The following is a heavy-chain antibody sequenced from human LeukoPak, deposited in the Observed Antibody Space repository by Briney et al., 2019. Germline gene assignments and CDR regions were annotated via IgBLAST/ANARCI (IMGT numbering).Heavy chain of an antibody. CDR2: ISDRGATI. V-gene: IGHV3-11*04. Sequence: GGSLRLSCAASGFTFSDYFMSWIRQAPGKGLEWVSYISDRGATIYYAGSVKGRFTISRDNAKSSLYLQMNSLRAEDTAVYYCAELGMIGGVWGKGTTVTIS. CDR1: GFTFSDYF. D-gene: IGHD3-10*02. J-gene: IGHJ6*03. CDR3: AELGMIGGV.